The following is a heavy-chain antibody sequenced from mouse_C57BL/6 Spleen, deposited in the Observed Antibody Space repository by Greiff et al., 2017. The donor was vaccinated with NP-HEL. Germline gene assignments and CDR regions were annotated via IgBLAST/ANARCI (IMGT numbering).Heavy chain of an antibody. D-gene: IGHD2-5*01. V-gene: IGHV1-42*01. CDR1: GYSFTGYY. Sequence: EVQLQQSGPELVKPGASVKISCKASGYSFTGYYMNWVKQSPEKSLEWIGEINPSTGGTTYNQKFKAKATLTVDKSSSTAYMQLKSLTSEDSAVYYCARRGSNYDGVYWGQGTTLTVSS. J-gene: IGHJ2*01. CDR2: INPSTGGT. CDR3: ARRGSNYDGVY.